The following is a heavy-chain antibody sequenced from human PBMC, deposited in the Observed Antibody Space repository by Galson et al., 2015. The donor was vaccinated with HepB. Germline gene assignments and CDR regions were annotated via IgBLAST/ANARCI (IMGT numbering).Heavy chain of an antibody. Sequence: SLRLSCAASGFSFSNIWMGWVRQAPGKGPEWVGSIKEDGSERFYLDSGRGRFTISRDNTKNSVYLQMNNLGAEDTAVYYCTGYRGIWGQGTLVTVSP. CDR1: GFSFSNIW. CDR2: IKEDGSER. D-gene: IGHD6-13*01. V-gene: IGHV3-7*03. J-gene: IGHJ4*02. CDR3: TGYRGI.